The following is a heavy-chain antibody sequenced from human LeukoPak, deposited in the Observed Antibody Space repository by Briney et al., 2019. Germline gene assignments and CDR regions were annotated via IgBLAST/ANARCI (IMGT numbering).Heavy chain of an antibody. CDR2: IYSGADT. CDR3: ARVGDHYHWYLDL. CDR1: GFSVSTKY. Sequence: PGGSLRLSCTSSGFSVSTKYMNWVRQAPGKGLEGVSIIYSGADTYYADSVKGRFTIPRDTSKNTLFLHMNNLRVEDTAVYYCARVGDHYHWYLDLWGRGTLVSVSS. D-gene: IGHD3-10*01. J-gene: IGHJ2*01. V-gene: IGHV3-53*01.